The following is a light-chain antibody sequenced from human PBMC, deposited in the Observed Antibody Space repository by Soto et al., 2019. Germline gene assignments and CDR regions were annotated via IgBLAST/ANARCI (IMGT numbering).Light chain of an antibody. Sequence: DLQMTQSPSTLSASVGDRVTITCRASQSISSWLVWYQQKPGKAPKLLIYKASSLESGVPSIFSGSGSGTEFSLTISSLQPDDFATYYCQQYSSYPLTCGGRTKVEIK. CDR1: QSISSW. CDR3: QQYSSYPLT. CDR2: KAS. V-gene: IGKV1-5*03. J-gene: IGKJ4*01.